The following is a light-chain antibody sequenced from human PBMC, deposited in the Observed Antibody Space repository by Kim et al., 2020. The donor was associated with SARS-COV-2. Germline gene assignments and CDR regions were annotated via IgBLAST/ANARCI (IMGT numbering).Light chain of an antibody. CDR1: QTVRSFY. J-gene: IGKJ3*01. Sequence: EILLTQSPGTLSLSPGERATFSCRASQTVRSFYIAWYQQKPGQAPRLLIYSASTRATGIPDRFSGSGSGTDYTLTINRLEPEDFAVYYCQQYGSSLFTFGTGTKVDIK. CDR2: SAS. CDR3: QQYGSSLFT. V-gene: IGKV3-20*01.